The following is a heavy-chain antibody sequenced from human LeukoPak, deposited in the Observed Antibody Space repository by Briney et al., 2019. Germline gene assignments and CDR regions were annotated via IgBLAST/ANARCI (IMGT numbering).Heavy chain of an antibody. D-gene: IGHD3-10*01. CDR3: ARSYRTMVRGVISLVDY. Sequence: AASVKVSCKASGYTFTSYGISWVRQAPGQGLEWMGWISAYNGNTNYAQKLQGRVTMTTDTSTSTAYMELRSLRSDDTAVYYCARSYRTMVRGVISLVDYWGQGTLVTVSS. J-gene: IGHJ4*02. V-gene: IGHV1-18*01. CDR2: ISAYNGNT. CDR1: GYTFTSYG.